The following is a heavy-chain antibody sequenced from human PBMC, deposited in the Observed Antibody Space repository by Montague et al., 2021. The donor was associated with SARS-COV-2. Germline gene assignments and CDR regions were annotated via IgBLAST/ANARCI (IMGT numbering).Heavy chain of an antibody. D-gene: IGHD3-10*01. CDR1: GGSISSSSYY. J-gene: IGHJ6*02. CDR3: ALNYFRVRSWYGMDV. Sequence: SETRSLTCTVSGGSISSSSYYWGWIRQPPGKGLEWIGSIYYSGSTYYNPSLKSRVTISVDTSKNQFSLKLSSVTAADTAVYYCALNYFRVRSWYGMDVWGQGTTVTVSS. V-gene: IGHV4-39*07. CDR2: IYYSGST.